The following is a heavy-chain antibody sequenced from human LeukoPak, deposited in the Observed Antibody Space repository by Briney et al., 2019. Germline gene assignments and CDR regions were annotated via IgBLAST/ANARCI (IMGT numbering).Heavy chain of an antibody. CDR2: LSHSGSS. Sequence: SETLSLTCTFSGGSVIIYYWSWIRRPPGRGLDGIAYLSHSGSSDSNPSLTSRVTTLVDTSKNQFSLKLTSVTAADTAVYYCARARYANAWYAFDIWGHGTMVTVSS. CDR3: ARARYANAWYAFDI. J-gene: IGHJ3*02. V-gene: IGHV4-59*02. D-gene: IGHD2-2*01. CDR1: GGSVIIYY.